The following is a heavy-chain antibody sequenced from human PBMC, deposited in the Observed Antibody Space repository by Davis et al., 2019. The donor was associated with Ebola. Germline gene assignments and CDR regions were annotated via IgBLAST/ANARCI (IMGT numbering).Heavy chain of an antibody. CDR2: IYHSGSV. CDR1: GGPISEYY. J-gene: IGHJ4*02. Sequence: GSLRLSCTVSGGPISEYYWSWIRQPPGKGLEWIGYIYHSGSVDYNPSLKSRVTMSRDTSKNQFFLKVNSMTAADTAVYYCARVGAATGGELDYWGQGALVTVSS. D-gene: IGHD3-16*01. V-gene: IGHV4-59*01. CDR3: ARVGAATGGELDY.